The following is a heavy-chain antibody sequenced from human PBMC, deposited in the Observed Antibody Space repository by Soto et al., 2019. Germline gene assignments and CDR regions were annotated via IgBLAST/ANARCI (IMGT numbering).Heavy chain of an antibody. CDR3: ARDHAEWCSSYYSWFDP. J-gene: IGHJ5*02. CDR1: GGTFSSYA. D-gene: IGHD6-13*01. Sequence: QVQLVQSGAEVKKPGSSVKVSCKASGGTFSSYAISWVRQAPGQGLEWMGGIIPIFGTANYAQKFQGRVTITADESTSTAYMELSSLRSEDTAVYYCARDHAEWCSSYYSWFDPWGQGTLVTVSS. V-gene: IGHV1-69*01. CDR2: IIPIFGTA.